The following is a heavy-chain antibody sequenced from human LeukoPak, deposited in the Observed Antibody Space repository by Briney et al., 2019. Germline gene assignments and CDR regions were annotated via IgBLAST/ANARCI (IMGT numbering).Heavy chain of an antibody. CDR2: ISYSGST. V-gene: IGHV4-59*01. D-gene: IGHD3-22*01. CDR1: GGSINTYY. CDR3: AREDYDSKIYYKADY. Sequence: SETLSLTCTVSGGSINTYYWSWIRQPPGKGLEWIGYISYSGSTKYNPSFESRVTITVDTSKNQFSLKVTSVTAADTAVYYCAREDYDSKIYYKADYWGQGTLVTVSS. J-gene: IGHJ4*02.